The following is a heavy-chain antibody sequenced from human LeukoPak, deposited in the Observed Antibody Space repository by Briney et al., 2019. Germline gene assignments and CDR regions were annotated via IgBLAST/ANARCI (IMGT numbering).Heavy chain of an antibody. D-gene: IGHD6-19*01. CDR2: IYYSGST. CDR1: GGSISSYY. V-gene: IGHV4-59*01. CDR3: ASLFGGQWLGRGDYFDY. J-gene: IGHJ4*02. Sequence: SETLSLTCTVSGGSISSYYWSWIRQPPGKGLEWIGYIYYSGSTNYNPSLKSRVTISVDTSKNQFSLKLSSVTAADTAMYYCASLFGGQWLGRGDYFDYWGQGTLVTVSS.